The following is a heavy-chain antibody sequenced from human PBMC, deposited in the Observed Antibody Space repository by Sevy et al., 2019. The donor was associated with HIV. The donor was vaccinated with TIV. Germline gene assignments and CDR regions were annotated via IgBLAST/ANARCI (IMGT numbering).Heavy chain of an antibody. V-gene: IGHV3-7*01. D-gene: IGHD3-10*01. J-gene: IGHJ6*02. Sequence: GGSLRLSCAASGFTFNSYWMTWVRQAPGKGLEWVANINQDGSEKYYVDSVKGRFTISRDNSQNSLSLQMNTLRVDDTAVYFCLIEGSSDDTYYYDYAMDLWGLGTTVTVSS. CDR1: GFTFNSYW. CDR2: INQDGSEK. CDR3: LIEGSSDDTYYYDYAMDL.